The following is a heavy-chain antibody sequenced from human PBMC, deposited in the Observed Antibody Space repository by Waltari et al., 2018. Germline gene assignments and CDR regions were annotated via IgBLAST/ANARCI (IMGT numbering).Heavy chain of an antibody. CDR1: GGSISSSSYY. Sequence: QLQLQESGPGLVKPSETLSLTCTVPGGSISSSSYYWGWMRQPPGKGLEWIGSIYYSGSTYYNPSLKSRVTISVDTSKNQFSLKLSSVTAADTAVYYCARADGIAAAGHYYYGMDVWGQGTTVTVSS. CDR2: IYYSGST. CDR3: ARADGIAAAGHYYYGMDV. D-gene: IGHD6-13*01. V-gene: IGHV4-39*07. J-gene: IGHJ6*02.